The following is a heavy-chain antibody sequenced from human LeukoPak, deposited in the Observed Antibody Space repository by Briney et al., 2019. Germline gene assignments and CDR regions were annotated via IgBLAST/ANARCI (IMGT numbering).Heavy chain of an antibody. D-gene: IGHD2/OR15-2a*01. CDR2: ISDSGDRA. CDR1: GFTFSSYA. V-gene: IGHV3-23*01. CDR3: AKMKGHPLPKYYMDV. Sequence: GGSLRLSCAASGFTFSSYAMSWVRQAPGKGLEWVSGISDSGDRAHYADSVKGRFTISRDNSKNTLYLEMNSLRVEDTAIYYCAKMKGHPLPKYYMDVWGQGTTVTVSS. J-gene: IGHJ6*01.